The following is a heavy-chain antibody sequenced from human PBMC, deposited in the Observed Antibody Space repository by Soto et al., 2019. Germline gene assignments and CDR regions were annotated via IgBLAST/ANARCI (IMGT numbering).Heavy chain of an antibody. CDR2: ISGSGGST. CDR1: VFTFSSYA. D-gene: IGHD3-16*01. CDR3: AKPWGEWPSPYYFDY. J-gene: IGHJ4*02. V-gene: IGHV3-23*01. Sequence: VRLSCAASVFTFSSYAMSWVRQAPGKGLEWVSAISGSGGSTYYADSVKGRFTISRDNSKNTLYLQMNSLRAEDTAVYYCAKPWGEWPSPYYFDYWGQGTLVTVSS.